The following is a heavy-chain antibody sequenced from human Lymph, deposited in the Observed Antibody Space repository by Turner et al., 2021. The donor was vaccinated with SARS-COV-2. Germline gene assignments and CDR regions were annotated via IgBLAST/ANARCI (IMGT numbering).Heavy chain of an antibody. J-gene: IGHJ6*02. CDR2: IRSSSSYI. V-gene: IGHV3-21*01. CDR1: GFTLSRYS. Sequence: EVQLVESGGGLVKPGGSLRLFCAASGFTLSRYSMNWVRQAPGKGMEWVASIRSSSSYIDYADSVKGRFTISRDNAKNTLNLQMNSLRAEDTAVYYCARDLQPFHFYSMDVWGQGTTVTVSS. CDR3: ARDLQPFHFYSMDV. D-gene: IGHD1-1*01.